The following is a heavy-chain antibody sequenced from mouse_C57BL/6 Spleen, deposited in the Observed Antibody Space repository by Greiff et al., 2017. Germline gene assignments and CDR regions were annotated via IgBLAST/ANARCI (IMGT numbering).Heavy chain of an antibody. V-gene: IGHV1-26*01. CDR2: INPNNGGT. CDR1: GYTFTDYY. D-gene: IGHD3-2*02. J-gene: IGHJ2*01. CDR3: ARAELRLPYYFDY. Sequence: EVQLQQSGPELVKPGASVKISCKASGYTFTDYYMNWVKQSHGKSLEWIGDINPNNGGTSYNQKFKGKATLTVDKSSSTAYMELRSLTSEDSAVYYCARAELRLPYYFDYWGQGTTLTVSS.